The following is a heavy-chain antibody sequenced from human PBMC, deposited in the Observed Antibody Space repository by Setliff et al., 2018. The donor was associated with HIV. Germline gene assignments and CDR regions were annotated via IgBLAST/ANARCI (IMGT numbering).Heavy chain of an antibody. J-gene: IGHJ6*03. Sequence: ASVKVSCKASGYTFTKYGIIWVRQAPGQGLEWMGWIGADNGNTNYAQKFQGRVTMTTDTSTSTVYMELGSLISDDTAVYYCAREGLWFGDRGYFIDVWGKGTAVTVSS. CDR1: GYTFTKYG. CDR3: AREGLWFGDRGYFIDV. CDR2: IGADNGNT. D-gene: IGHD3-10*01. V-gene: IGHV1-18*04.